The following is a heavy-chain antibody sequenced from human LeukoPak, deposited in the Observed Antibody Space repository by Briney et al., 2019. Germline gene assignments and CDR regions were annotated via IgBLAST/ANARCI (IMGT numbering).Heavy chain of an antibody. D-gene: IGHD3-16*02. CDR1: GGTFSSYA. Sequence: ASVKLSCKASGGTFSSYAISWVRQAPGQGLEWMGGIIPIFGTANYAQKFQGRVTITTDESTSTAYMELSSLRSEDTAVYYCATNPPYDYVWGSYRWWGQGTLVTVSS. J-gene: IGHJ4*02. V-gene: IGHV1-69*05. CDR3: ATNPPYDYVWGSYRW. CDR2: IIPIFGTA.